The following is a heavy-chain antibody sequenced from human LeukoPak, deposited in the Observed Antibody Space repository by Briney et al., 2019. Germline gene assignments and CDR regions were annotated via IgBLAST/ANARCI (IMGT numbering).Heavy chain of an antibody. V-gene: IGHV4-31*03. CDR2: IGYTGDT. Sequence: PSETLSLTCTVSGDSISSGAYYWSWVRQLPEKGLDWIGYIGYTGDTYYNPSLRSRATISKDTSKTQFFLRLNSLTAADTAVYYCARVAAATTNPRFDFWGQGTLVTVSS. D-gene: IGHD1-1*01. J-gene: IGHJ4*02. CDR1: GDSISSGAYY. CDR3: ARVAAATTNPRFDF.